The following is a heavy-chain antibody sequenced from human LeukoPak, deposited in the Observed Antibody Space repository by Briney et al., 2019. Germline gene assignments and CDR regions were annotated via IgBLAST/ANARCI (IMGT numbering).Heavy chain of an antibody. Sequence: GGSLRLSCAASGFTFSSYSMNWVRQAPGKGLEWVSSISSSSSYIYYADSVKGRFTISRDNAKNSLYLQMNSLRAEDTAVYYCARVNWNYVRDSDYWGQGTLVTVSS. D-gene: IGHD1-7*01. CDR1: GFTFSSYS. V-gene: IGHV3-21*01. CDR3: ARVNWNYVRDSDY. J-gene: IGHJ4*02. CDR2: ISSSSSYI.